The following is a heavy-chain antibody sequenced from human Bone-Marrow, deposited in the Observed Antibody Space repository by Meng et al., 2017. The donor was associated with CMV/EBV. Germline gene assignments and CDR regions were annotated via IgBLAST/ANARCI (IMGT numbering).Heavy chain of an antibody. CDR1: GFTFSSYA. J-gene: IGHJ2*01. Sequence: GESLKISCAASGFTFSSYAMSWVRQAPGKGLEWVSAISGSGGSTYYADSVKGRFTISRDNSKNTLYLQMNSLRAEDTAVYYCAKVPVGFNWYFDLWGRGTLVTVSS. CDR3: AKVPVGFNWYFDL. V-gene: IGHV3-23*01. D-gene: IGHD3-10*01. CDR2: ISGSGGST.